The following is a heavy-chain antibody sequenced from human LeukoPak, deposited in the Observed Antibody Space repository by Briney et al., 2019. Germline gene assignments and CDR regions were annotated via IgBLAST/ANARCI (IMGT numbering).Heavy chain of an antibody. Sequence: ASVKVSCKASGGTFSSYAISWVRQAPGQGPEWMGGIIPIFGTANYAQKFQGRVTITADESTSTAYMELSSLRSEDTAVYYCAREWGGFFDYWGQGTLVTVSS. CDR3: AREWGGFFDY. CDR1: GGTFSSYA. V-gene: IGHV1-69*01. D-gene: IGHD3-3*01. CDR2: IIPIFGTA. J-gene: IGHJ4*02.